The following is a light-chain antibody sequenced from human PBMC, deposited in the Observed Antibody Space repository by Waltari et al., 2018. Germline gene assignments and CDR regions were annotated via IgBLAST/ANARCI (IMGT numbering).Light chain of an antibody. V-gene: IGLV2-23*01. CDR1: SSDVGSYKL. Sequence: QSALTQPASVSGSPGQSITISCTGTSSDVGSYKLVSWYQQHPGKAPRLMIYPDSNRPSGASYRVSGSMSGNTASLTISGLQAENEAAYYCCSYAGSSTVKFGEGTYLTVL. CDR2: PDS. J-gene: IGLJ2*01. CDR3: CSYAGSSTVK.